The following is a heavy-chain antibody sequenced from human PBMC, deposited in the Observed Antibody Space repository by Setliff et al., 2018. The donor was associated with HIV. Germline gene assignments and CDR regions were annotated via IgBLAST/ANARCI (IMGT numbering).Heavy chain of an antibody. V-gene: IGHV3-33*06. CDR1: GFTFSSYG. D-gene: IGHD3-22*01. CDR3: AKDLSYYDSSGPIDY. CDR2: IWYDGSNK. Sequence: GSLRLSCAASGFTFSSYGMHWVRQAPGKGLEWVAVIWYDGSNKYYADSVKGRFTISRDNSKNTLYLQMNSLRAEDTAVYYCAKDLSYYDSSGPIDYWGQGTQVTVSS. J-gene: IGHJ4*02.